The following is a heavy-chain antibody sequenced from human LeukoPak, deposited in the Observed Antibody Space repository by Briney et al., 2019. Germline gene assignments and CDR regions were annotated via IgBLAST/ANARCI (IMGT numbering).Heavy chain of an antibody. D-gene: IGHD6-6*01. CDR2: IKQDGREK. Sequence: PGGSLRLSCAASGFTFSSYWMSWVRQAPGKGLEWVANIKQDGREKYYVDSVKGRFTISRDNAKNSLYLQMNSLRAEDTAVYYCARGRAAHYMDVWGKGTTVTVSS. J-gene: IGHJ6*03. CDR1: GFTFSSYW. V-gene: IGHV3-7*01. CDR3: ARGRAAHYMDV.